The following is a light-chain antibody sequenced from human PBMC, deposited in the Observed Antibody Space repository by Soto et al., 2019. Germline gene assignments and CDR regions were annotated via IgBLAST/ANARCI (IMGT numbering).Light chain of an antibody. Sequence: EIVLTQSPGTLSVSPGERATLSCRASQVVVTAYIHWYQHKPGQAPRLLISGASPRASGIPDRFSGSGVGTDFTLTINRLEPEECAVYYCLLFRGSPTFGPGSSLHI. V-gene: IGKV3-20*01. CDR3: LLFRGSPT. CDR1: QVVVTAY. J-gene: IGKJ3*01. CDR2: GAS.